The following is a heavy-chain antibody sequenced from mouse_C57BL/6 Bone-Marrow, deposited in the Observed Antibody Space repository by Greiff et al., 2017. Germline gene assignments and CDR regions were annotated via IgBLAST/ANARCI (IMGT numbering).Heavy chain of an antibody. Sequence: QVQLQQPGAELVRPGTSVKLSCKASGYTFTSYWMHWVKQRPGQGLEWIGVIDPSDSYTNYNQKFKGKATLTVDTSSSTAYMQLSSLTSEDSAVYYCAVGLRYYCDYWGQGTTLTVSS. D-gene: IGHD2-2*01. CDR1: GYTFTSYW. CDR2: IDPSDSYT. CDR3: AVGLRYYCDY. J-gene: IGHJ2*01. V-gene: IGHV1-59*01.